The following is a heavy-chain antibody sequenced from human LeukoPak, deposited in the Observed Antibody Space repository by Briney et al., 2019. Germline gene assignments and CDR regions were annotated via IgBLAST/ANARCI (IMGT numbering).Heavy chain of an antibody. J-gene: IGHJ4*02. CDR2: ISGSGGST. CDR1: GLRFSSYA. D-gene: IGHD5-18*01. V-gene: IGHV3-23*01. Sequence: SGGSLRLSCAASGLRFSSYAMSWVRQSPGKGLEWVSAISGSGGSTYYADSVKGRFTISRDNSKNTLYLQMNSLRAEDTAVYYCAKDIGAFSPVHSYGYVYWGQGTLVTVSS. CDR3: AKDIGAFSPVHSYGYVY.